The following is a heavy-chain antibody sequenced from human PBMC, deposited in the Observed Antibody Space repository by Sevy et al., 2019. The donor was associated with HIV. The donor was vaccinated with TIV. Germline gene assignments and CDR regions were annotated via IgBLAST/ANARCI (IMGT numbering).Heavy chain of an antibody. Sequence: GGSLRLSCAASGFTFSNYWMNWVRHTPGKGLEWVANIKHDGSDTYYADSVKGRFTLSRDDIKNSLSLQRNSLRVEDTAVYYCARGGPLVDGTLIPWGMDVWGQGTTVTVSS. V-gene: IGHV3-7*01. J-gene: IGHJ6*02. CDR2: IKHDGSDT. CDR1: GFTFSNYW. CDR3: ARGGPLVDGTLIPWGMDV. D-gene: IGHD1-7*01.